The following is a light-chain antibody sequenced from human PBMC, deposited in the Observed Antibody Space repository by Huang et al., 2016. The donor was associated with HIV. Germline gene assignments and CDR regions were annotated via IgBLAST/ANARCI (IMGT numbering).Light chain of an antibody. V-gene: IGKV1-33*01. CDR2: DAS. J-gene: IGKJ2*01. CDR3: QQYDNLYT. Sequence: DIQTTQSPYSLSASVGDRVTITCQWSQDLRNYLNCDQQKPGKAPKLLLYDASNLETEVPLMFSGSGSGTNFTITISSLQSEDIATDYCQQYDNLYTFGQGTKLEI. CDR1: QDLRNY.